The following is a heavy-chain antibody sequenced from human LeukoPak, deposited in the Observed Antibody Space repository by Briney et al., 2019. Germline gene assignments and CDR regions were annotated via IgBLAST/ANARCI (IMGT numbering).Heavy chain of an antibody. Sequence: ASVKVSCKASGYTFTSYGISWVRQAPGQGLEWMGWIGAYNGNTNYAQKLQGRVTMTTDTSTSTAHMELRSLRSDDTAVYYCARGTVAAAGTGNFDYWGQGTLVTVSS. CDR2: IGAYNGNT. D-gene: IGHD6-13*01. J-gene: IGHJ4*02. CDR1: GYTFTSYG. CDR3: ARGTVAAAGTGNFDY. V-gene: IGHV1-18*01.